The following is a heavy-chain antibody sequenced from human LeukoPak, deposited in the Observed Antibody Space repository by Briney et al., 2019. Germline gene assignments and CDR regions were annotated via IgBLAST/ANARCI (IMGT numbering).Heavy chain of an antibody. Sequence: PSETLSLTCAVSGGSISSSNWWSWVRRPPGKGLEWIGEIYHSGSTNYNPSLKSRVTISVDKSKNQFSLKLSSVTAADTAVYYCARGDSSSWYRADYWGQGTLVTVSS. V-gene: IGHV4-4*02. CDR3: ARGDSSSWYRADY. CDR2: IYHSGST. D-gene: IGHD6-13*01. CDR1: GGSISSSNW. J-gene: IGHJ4*02.